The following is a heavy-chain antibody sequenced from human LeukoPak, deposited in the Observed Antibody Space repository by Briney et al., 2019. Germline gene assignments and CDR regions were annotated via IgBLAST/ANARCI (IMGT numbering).Heavy chain of an antibody. CDR2: INHSGST. J-gene: IGHJ4*02. Sequence: PSETLSLTCAVYGGSFSGHYWSWIRQPPGKGLEWIGEINHSGSTNYNPSLKSRVTISVDTSKNQFSLKLSSVTAADTAVYYCARGRYCSGGSCYNPYYFDYWGQGTLVTVSS. CDR3: ARGRYCSGGSCYNPYYFDY. D-gene: IGHD2-15*01. V-gene: IGHV4-34*01. CDR1: GGSFSGHY.